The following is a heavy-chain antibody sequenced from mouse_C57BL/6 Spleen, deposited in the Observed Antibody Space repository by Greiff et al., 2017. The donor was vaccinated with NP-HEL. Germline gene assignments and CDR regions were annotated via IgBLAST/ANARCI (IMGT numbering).Heavy chain of an antibody. CDR3: ARAPQFPYYAMDY. J-gene: IGHJ4*01. CDR2: INYDGSST. CDR1: GFTFSDYY. Sequence: EVMLVESEGGLVQPGSSMKLSCTASGFTFSDYYMAWVRQVPEKGLEWVANINYDGSSTYYLDSLKSRFIISRDNAKNILYLQMSSLKSEDTATYYCARAPQFPYYAMDYWGQGTSVTVSS. V-gene: IGHV5-16*01.